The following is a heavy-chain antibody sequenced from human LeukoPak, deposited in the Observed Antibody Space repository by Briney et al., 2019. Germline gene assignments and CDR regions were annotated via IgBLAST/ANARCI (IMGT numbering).Heavy chain of an antibody. V-gene: IGHV3-21*01. CDR2: ISSSSSYI. D-gene: IGHD6-19*01. CDR3: ARGVAVAGHFDY. J-gene: IGHJ4*02. Sequence: GGSLRLSCVASGFTFSSYSMTWVRQAPGKGLEWVSSISSSSSYIYYADSVKGRFTISRDNAKNSLYLQMNSLRAEDTAVYYCARGVAVAGHFDYWGQGTLVTVSS. CDR1: GFTFSSYS.